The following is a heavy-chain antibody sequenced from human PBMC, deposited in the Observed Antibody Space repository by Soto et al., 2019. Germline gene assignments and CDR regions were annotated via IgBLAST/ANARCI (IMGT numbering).Heavy chain of an antibody. J-gene: IGHJ4*02. Sequence: GVSQRVSCAAAGLNFSSYARSWVRQDPGKGLEWVSAISGSGGSTYYADSVKGRFTISRDNSKNTLYLQMNSLRAEDTAVYYCAKVTPLLWFGEYDYWGQGTLVTVS. CDR2: ISGSGGST. CDR1: GLNFSSYA. V-gene: IGHV3-23*01. CDR3: AKVTPLLWFGEYDY. D-gene: IGHD3-10*01.